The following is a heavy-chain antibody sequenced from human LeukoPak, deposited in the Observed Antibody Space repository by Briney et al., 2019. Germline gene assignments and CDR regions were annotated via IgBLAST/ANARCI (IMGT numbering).Heavy chain of an antibody. CDR1: GYTFTGYY. J-gene: IGHJ4*02. D-gene: IGHD5-18*01. V-gene: IGHV1-2*02. CDR2: INPNSGGT. CDR3: ATIVDTAFDY. Sequence: ASVTVSCKASGYTFTGYYMHWVRQAPGQGLEWMGWINPNSGGTNYAQKFQGRVTMNRDTSISTAYMQMSTLRSDDTAVYYSATIVDTAFDYWGQGPLVTVSS.